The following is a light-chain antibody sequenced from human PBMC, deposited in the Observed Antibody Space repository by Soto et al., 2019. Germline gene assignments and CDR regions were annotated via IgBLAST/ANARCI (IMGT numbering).Light chain of an antibody. CDR1: SADIGAYDH. J-gene: IGLJ1*01. V-gene: IGLV2-14*01. CDR2: DVS. Sequence: QSVLTQPASVSGSPGRSISISCAGTSADIGAYDHVSWYQQHPGKAPKLIIYDVSSRPSGVSNRFSGSKSANTASLTIFGLQAGDEADYFCSSYTDFSLYVFGTGTRSPS. CDR3: SSYTDFSLYV.